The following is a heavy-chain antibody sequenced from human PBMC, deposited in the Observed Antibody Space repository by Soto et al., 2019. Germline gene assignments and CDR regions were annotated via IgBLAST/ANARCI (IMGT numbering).Heavy chain of an antibody. CDR2: ISYEGSNK. D-gene: IGHD6-25*01. J-gene: IGHJ4*02. CDR1: GFTFSNYG. Sequence: QVQLVESGGGVVQPGRSLRLSCAVSGFTFSNYGMNWVRQAPGKGLEWVAVISYEGSNKYYADSVKGRFTISRDNSKNALYLQMNSLRVEDTAVYFCASTPYERQSYWGQGTLVTVSS. CDR3: ASTPYERQSY. V-gene: IGHV3-30*03.